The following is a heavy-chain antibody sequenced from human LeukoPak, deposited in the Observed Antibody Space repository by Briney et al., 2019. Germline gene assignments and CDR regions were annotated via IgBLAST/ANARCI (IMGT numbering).Heavy chain of an antibody. Sequence: ASVKVSCKASGYTFTGYYMYWVRQAPGQGLEWMGWINPNSGGTNYAQKFQGRVTMTRDTSISTAYMELSRLRSDDTAVYYCARDGRYCSSTSCYAGNWFDPWGQGTLVTVSS. CDR1: GYTFTGYY. D-gene: IGHD2-2*01. J-gene: IGHJ5*02. CDR3: ARDGRYCSSTSCYAGNWFDP. V-gene: IGHV1-2*02. CDR2: INPNSGGT.